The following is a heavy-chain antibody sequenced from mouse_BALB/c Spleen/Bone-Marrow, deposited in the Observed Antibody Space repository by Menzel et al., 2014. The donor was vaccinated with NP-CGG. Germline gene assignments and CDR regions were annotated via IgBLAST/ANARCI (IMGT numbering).Heavy chain of an antibody. Sequence: QVQLQESGAELAKPGASEKLSCKASGYTFTSYWMHWVKQRPGQGLEWIGEINPSNGRTNYNEKFKIKATLTVDKSSSTAYMQLSSLTSEDSAVYYCARGGFDYWGEGTTLTVSS. CDR2: INPSNGRT. V-gene: IGHV1S81*02. J-gene: IGHJ2*01. CDR3: ARGGFDY. CDR1: GYTFTSYW.